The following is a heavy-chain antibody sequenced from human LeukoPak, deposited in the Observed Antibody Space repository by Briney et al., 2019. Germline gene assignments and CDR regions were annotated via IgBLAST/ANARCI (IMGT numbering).Heavy chain of an antibody. V-gene: IGHV1-18*01. Sequence: ASVKVSCKASGYTFTSYGISWVRQAPGQGLEWMGWISAYSGNTNYAQKLQGRVTMTTDTSTSTAYMELRSLRSDDTAVYYCARDLRIYYYDSSGYYLDYWGQGTLVTVSS. D-gene: IGHD3-22*01. J-gene: IGHJ4*02. CDR1: GYTFTSYG. CDR2: ISAYSGNT. CDR3: ARDLRIYYYDSSGYYLDY.